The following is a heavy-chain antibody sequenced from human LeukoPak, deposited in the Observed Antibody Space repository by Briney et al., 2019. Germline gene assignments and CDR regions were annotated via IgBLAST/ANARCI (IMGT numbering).Heavy chain of an antibody. D-gene: IGHD3-16*02. CDR2: IIPIFGTA. V-gene: IGHV1-69*13. CDR3: ARNNDQSYDYVWGSYRFTPALDY. CDR1: GGTFISYA. J-gene: IGHJ4*02. Sequence: ASVKVSCKASGGTFISYAISWVRQAPGQGLEWMGGIIPIFGTANYAQKFQGRVTITADESTSTAYMELSSLGSEDTAVYYCARNNDQSYDYVWGSYRFTPALDYWGQGTLVTVSS.